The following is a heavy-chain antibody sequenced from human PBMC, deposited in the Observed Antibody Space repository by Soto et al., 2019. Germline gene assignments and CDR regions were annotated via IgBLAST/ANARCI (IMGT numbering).Heavy chain of an antibody. Sequence: SVKVSCKASGGTFSSYAISWVRQAPGQGLEWMGGIIPIFGTANYAQKFQGRVTITADESTSTAYMELSSLRSEDTAVYYCARGFGVVISNYYYYGMDVWGQGTTVTVSS. J-gene: IGHJ6*02. CDR2: IIPIFGTA. CDR3: ARGFGVVISNYYYYGMDV. CDR1: GGTFSSYA. D-gene: IGHD3-3*01. V-gene: IGHV1-69*13.